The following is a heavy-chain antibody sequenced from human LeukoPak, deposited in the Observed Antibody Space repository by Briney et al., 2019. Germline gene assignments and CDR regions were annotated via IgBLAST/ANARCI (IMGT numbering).Heavy chain of an antibody. Sequence: ASVKVSCKASGGTFSSYGISRVRQAPGQGLEWMGGIVPIFGTANYAQKFQGRVTITTAESTSTAYMELSRLRSEDTAVYYCARGAGDIVVVPAAKPRYYYYMDVWGKGTTVTVSS. D-gene: IGHD2-2*01. J-gene: IGHJ6*03. CDR1: GGTFSSYG. V-gene: IGHV1-69*05. CDR3: ARGAGDIVVVPAAKPRYYYYMDV. CDR2: IVPIFGTA.